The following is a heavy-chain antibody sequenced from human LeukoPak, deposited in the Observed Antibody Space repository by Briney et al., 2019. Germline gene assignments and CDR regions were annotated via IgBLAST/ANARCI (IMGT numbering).Heavy chain of an antibody. CDR3: AKDAYGSGSYLNY. CDR1: GFTFSSYG. CDR2: IRYDGSNK. J-gene: IGHJ4*02. V-gene: IGHV3-30*02. Sequence: GGSLRLSCAASGFTFSSYGMHWVRQAPGKGLEWVAFIRYDGSNKYYADSVKGGFTISRDNSKNRLYMEMNRVRAEDTALYYCAKDAYGSGSYLNYWGQGTLVTV. D-gene: IGHD3-10*01.